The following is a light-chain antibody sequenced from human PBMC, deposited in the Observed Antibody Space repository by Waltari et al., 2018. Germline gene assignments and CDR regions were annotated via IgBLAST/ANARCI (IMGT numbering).Light chain of an antibody. Sequence: DIQMTQSPSSVSASVGDRVTITCRASQGISSWLVWYQHKPGKAPRVLISAASNLHSEVPARFSGSGSGTHFTLTISSLQPEDFGTYYCQQAKSFPLTFGRGTRVEMK. CDR1: QGISSW. V-gene: IGKV1D-12*01. CDR2: AAS. CDR3: QQAKSFPLT. J-gene: IGKJ4*01.